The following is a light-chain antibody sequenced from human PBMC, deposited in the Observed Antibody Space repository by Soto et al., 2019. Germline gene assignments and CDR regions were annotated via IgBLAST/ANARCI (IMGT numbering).Light chain of an antibody. V-gene: IGLV1-47*01. Sequence: QSVLTQPPSASGTPGQRVTIFCSGSSSNIGSNYVYWYQQLPGTAPKLHIYRNNQRPSGAPDRFSGSKSGTSASLAISGLRSENEADYYCAAWDDSLSGHVVFGGGTKVTVL. CDR1: SSNIGSNY. J-gene: IGLJ2*01. CDR3: AAWDDSLSGHVV. CDR2: RNN.